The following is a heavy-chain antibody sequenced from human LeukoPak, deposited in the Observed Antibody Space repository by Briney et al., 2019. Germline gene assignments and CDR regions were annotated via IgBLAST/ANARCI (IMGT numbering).Heavy chain of an antibody. J-gene: IGHJ3*02. CDR2: INHSGST. CDR3: ARGYITMIVVVTLDAFDI. V-gene: IGHV4-34*01. CDR1: GGSFSGYY. D-gene: IGHD3-22*01. Sequence: SETLSLTCAVYGGSFSGYYWSWIRQPPGKGLEWIGEINHSGSTNYNPSLKSRVTISVDTSKNQFSLKLSSVTAADTAVYYCARGYITMIVVVTLDAFDIWGQGTMVTVSS.